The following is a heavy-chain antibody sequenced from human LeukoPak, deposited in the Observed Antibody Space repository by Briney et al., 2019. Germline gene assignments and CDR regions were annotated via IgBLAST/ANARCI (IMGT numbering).Heavy chain of an antibody. CDR2: ISSSGNTV. CDR3: ARDQVSVAGTGIDY. J-gene: IGHJ4*02. CDR1: GFTFSDYY. D-gene: IGHD6-19*01. Sequence: GGSLRLSCAASGFTFSDYYMSWIRQAPGKGLEWVLYISSSGNTVKYADSVKGRFTISRDNAKNSLYLQMNSLRAEDTDVYYCARDQVSVAGTGIDYWGQGTLVTVSS. V-gene: IGHV3-11*04.